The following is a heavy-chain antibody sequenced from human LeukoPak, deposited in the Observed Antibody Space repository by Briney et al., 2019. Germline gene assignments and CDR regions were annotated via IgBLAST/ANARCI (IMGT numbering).Heavy chain of an antibody. CDR1: GGSFSGYY. Sequence: PSETLSLTYAVYGGSFSGYYWSWIRQPPGKGLEWIGEINHSGSTNYNPSLKSRVTISVDTSKNQFSLKLSSVTAADTAVYYCARHRAAAGSPVRFVRWFDPWGQGTLVTVSS. J-gene: IGHJ5*02. V-gene: IGHV4-34*01. CDR2: INHSGST. CDR3: ARHRAAAGSPVRFVRWFDP. D-gene: IGHD6-13*01.